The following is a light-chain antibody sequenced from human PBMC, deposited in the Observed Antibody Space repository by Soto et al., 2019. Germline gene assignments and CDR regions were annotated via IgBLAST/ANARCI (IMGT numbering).Light chain of an antibody. CDR2: VAS. CDR1: QGIRNY. Sequence: IQMTQSPSSLSASVGDTVTVTCRASQGIRNYLNWFQQKPGKAPKRLISVASTLQSGVPSRFSGSGSGTEFTLTISSLQPEDSATYYCQKYNSAPFTFGPGTKVDMK. V-gene: IGKV1-17*01. CDR3: QKYNSAPFT. J-gene: IGKJ3*01.